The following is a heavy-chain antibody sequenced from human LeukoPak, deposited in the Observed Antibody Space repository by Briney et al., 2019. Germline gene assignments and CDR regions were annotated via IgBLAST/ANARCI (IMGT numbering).Heavy chain of an antibody. V-gene: IGHV3-23*01. CDR1: GFTFSSYA. CDR2: ISGSGGST. D-gene: IGHD3-10*01. J-gene: IGHJ6*02. CDR3: ANPYYYGSGSYYYYGMDV. Sequence: GGSLRLSCAASGFTFSSYAMSWVRQAPGKGLEWVSAISGSGGSTYHADSVKGRFTISRDNSKNTLYLQMNSLRAEDTAVYYCANPYYYGSGSYYYYGMDVWGQGTTVTVSS.